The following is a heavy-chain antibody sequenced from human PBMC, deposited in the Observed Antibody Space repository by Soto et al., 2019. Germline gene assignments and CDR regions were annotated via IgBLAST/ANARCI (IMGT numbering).Heavy chain of an antibody. V-gene: IGHV4-34*01. J-gene: IGHJ4*02. D-gene: IGHD2-2*01. CDR2: INHSGST. CDR1: GGSFSGYY. CDR3: ARGREDCSSPSCPVYYFDY. Sequence: PSETLSLTCAVYGGSFSGYYWSWIRQPPGKGLEWLGEINHSGSTNYNPSLKSRVTISVDTSKNQFSLKLSSVTAADTAVYYCARGREDCSSPSCPVYYFDYWGQGTLVTVSS.